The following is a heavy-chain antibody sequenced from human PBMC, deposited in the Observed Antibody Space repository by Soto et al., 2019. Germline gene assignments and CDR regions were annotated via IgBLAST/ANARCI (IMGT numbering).Heavy chain of an antibody. J-gene: IGHJ5*02. CDR3: ARRRGSNGWFDL. CDR2: MNPDSGNT. V-gene: IGHV1-8*01. Sequence: QVQLVQSGAEVKKPGASVKVSCKASGYTFINYDINWVRQATGQGLEWVGWMNPDSGNTGYAQNFQGRVTMTGNTSISSVYMELSSLTSEDTAVYYCARRRGSNGWFDLWGQGTPVTVSS. D-gene: IGHD2-8*01. CDR1: GYTFINYD.